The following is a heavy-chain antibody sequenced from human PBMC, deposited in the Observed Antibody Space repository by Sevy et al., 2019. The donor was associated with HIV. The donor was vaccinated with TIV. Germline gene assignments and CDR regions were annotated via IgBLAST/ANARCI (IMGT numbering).Heavy chain of an antibody. CDR3: ATEKGRSGEHLGWKAFDI. V-gene: IGHV1-69*13. Sequence: ASVKVSCKASGGTSSSYAISWVRQAPGQGLEWMGGIIPLIGTGNYAQKFQGRVTITADESTSTAYMELTSLRSEDTAVYYCATEKGRSGEHLGWKAFDIWGQGTMVTVSS. J-gene: IGHJ3*02. D-gene: IGHD2-15*01. CDR2: IIPLIGTG. CDR1: GGTSSSYA.